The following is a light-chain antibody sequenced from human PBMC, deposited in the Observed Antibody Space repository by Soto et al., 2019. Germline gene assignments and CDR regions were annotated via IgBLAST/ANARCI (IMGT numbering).Light chain of an antibody. CDR1: QGVSSY. CDR2: DAS. J-gene: IGKJ5*01. Sequence: EIVLTQSPATLSLSPGERATLSCRASQGVSSYLAWYQQKPGQAPRLLIYDASNRATGIPARFSGSGPGTDFTLTISSLEPEDFAVYYCQQYNNWSITFGQGTRLEIK. CDR3: QQYNNWSIT. V-gene: IGKV3D-11*01.